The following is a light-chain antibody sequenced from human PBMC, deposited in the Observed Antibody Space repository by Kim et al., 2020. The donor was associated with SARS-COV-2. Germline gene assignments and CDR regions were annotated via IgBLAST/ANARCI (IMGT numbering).Light chain of an antibody. CDR3: LHALSFPLT. J-gene: IGKJ4*01. CDR1: QDIRRW. CDR2: DAS. V-gene: IGKV1-12*01. Sequence: DIQMTQSPSSVSASVGDRVIITCRASQDIRRWLAWYQQKAGKAPNLLIHDASSLQSGVPSRFSGSGSGTDFTLTISSLQPEDFATYYCLHALSFPLTFGGGAKGDI.